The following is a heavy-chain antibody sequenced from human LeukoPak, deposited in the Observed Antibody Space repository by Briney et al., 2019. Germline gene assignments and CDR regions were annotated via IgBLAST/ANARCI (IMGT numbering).Heavy chain of an antibody. CDR3: ARHRVVSSSSHYYYYMHV. CDR1: GYSFTSYW. CDR2: IYPGDSDT. V-gene: IGHV5-51*01. J-gene: IGHJ6*03. Sequence: AGESLKISCKGSGYSFTSYWIGWVRRMPGKGLDWMGIIYPGDSDTRYSPSFQGQVTISADKSISTAYLQWSSLKASDTAMYYCARHRVVSSSSHYYYYMHVWGKRNTVTVSS. D-gene: IGHD6-6*01.